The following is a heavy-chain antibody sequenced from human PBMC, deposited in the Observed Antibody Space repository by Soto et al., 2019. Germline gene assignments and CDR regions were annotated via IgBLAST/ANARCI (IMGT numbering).Heavy chain of an antibody. CDR1: GGTFSSYA. Sequence: ASVKVSCKASGGTFSSYAISWVRQAPGQGLEWMGGIIPIFGTANYAQKFQGRVTITADKSTSTAYMELSSLRSEDTAVYYCARDSPCSSTSCTYYYGMDVWGQGNTVRVSS. J-gene: IGHJ6*02. D-gene: IGHD2-2*01. CDR3: ARDSPCSSTSCTYYYGMDV. CDR2: IIPIFGTA. V-gene: IGHV1-69*06.